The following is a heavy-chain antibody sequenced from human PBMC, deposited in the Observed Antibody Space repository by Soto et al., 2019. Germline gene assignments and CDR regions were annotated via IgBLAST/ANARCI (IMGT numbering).Heavy chain of an antibody. CDR1: GFTFDNAW. CDR3: ITERSSTSITYKGWFDP. Sequence: EVQLVESGGGLVKPGGSLRLSCADSGFTFDNAWMSWVRQAPGEGLEWVGRIKSKIDGGTTDYAAHVKGRFTISRDDSKNTLFLQMNSLKTEDTAVYYCITERSSTSITYKGWFDPWGQGTLVTVSS. V-gene: IGHV3-15*01. CDR2: IKSKIDGGTT. D-gene: IGHD2-2*01. J-gene: IGHJ5*02.